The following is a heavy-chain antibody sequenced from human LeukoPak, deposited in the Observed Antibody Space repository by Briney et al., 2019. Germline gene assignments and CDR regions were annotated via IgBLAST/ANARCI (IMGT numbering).Heavy chain of an antibody. D-gene: IGHD7-27*01. J-gene: IGHJ4*02. Sequence: SETLSLTRTVSGGSVSSSSYYWGWIRQPPGKGLEWIGSISYSGTNYNNPSLKSRVSISIDTSKNQFSVKLTSVTAADTAMYYCASLGTLRYWGQGTLVTVSS. V-gene: IGHV4-39*01. CDR3: ASLGTLRY. CDR2: ISYSGTN. CDR1: GGSVSSSSYY.